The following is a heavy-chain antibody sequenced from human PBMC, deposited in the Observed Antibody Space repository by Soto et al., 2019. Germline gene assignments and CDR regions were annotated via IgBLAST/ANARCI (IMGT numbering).Heavy chain of an antibody. CDR1: GGTFSSYA. V-gene: IGHV1-69*01. CDR2: IIPIFGTA. D-gene: IGHD3-9*01. CDR3: ARYALNYDIVTGYLNWFDP. J-gene: IGHJ5*02. Sequence: QVQLVQSGAEVKKPGSSVKVSCKASGGTFSSYAISWVRQAPGQGLEWMGGIIPIFGTANYAQKFQGRVTITADESTSTAYMELSSLRSEDTAVYYCARYALNYDIVTGYLNWFDPWGQGTLVTVSS.